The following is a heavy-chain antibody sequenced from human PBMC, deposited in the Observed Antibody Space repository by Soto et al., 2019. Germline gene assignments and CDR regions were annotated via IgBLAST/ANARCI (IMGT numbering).Heavy chain of an antibody. Sequence: QSVGSLRLSCAASGFTFSRDGMSWVRQAPGKGLEWVSLITDNGGSTYYADSVKGRFTISRDNSKNTLFLQMNSLRAEDTAVYYCAKERPTTTAFDYWGQGALVTVSS. V-gene: IGHV3-23*01. CDR1: GFTFSRDG. CDR2: ITDNGGST. J-gene: IGHJ4*02. CDR3: AKERPTTTAFDY. D-gene: IGHD4-17*01.